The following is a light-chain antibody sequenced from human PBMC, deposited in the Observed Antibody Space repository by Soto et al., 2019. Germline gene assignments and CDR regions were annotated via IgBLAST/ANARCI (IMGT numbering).Light chain of an antibody. Sequence: MVLTQSPATLTLSPGKRATLCWRASQNISNYLIWYQQKPGQAPRLLIYDVSNRATGIPARFSGSGSGTDFTLTISSVEPEDFAVYYCQQRYNWPPLTFGGGTKVDIK. CDR2: DVS. J-gene: IGKJ4*01. CDR1: QNISNY. V-gene: IGKV3-11*01. CDR3: QQRYNWPPLT.